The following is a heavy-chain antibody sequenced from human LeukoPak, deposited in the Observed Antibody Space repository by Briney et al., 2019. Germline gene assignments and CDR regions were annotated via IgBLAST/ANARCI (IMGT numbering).Heavy chain of an antibody. CDR1: GFTFSSYG. Sequence: GGSLRLSCAASGFTFSSYGMHWVRQAPGKGLEWVAVISYDGSNKYYADSVKGRFTISRDNSKNTLYLQMNSLRAEDTAVYYCATEGSVNYYYDISGYYNHWGQGTLVTVSS. V-gene: IGHV3-30*03. CDR3: ATEGSVNYYYDISGYYNH. CDR2: ISYDGSNK. J-gene: IGHJ4*02. D-gene: IGHD3-22*01.